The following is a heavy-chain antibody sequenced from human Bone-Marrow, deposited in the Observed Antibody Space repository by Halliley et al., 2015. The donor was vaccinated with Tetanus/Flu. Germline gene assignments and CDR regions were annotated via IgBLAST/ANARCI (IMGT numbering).Heavy chain of an antibody. CDR2: ISSDGNYK. J-gene: IGHJ4*02. V-gene: IGHV3-30*01. Sequence: VAVISSDGNYKFYAESVKGRFTISRDSSRNTLYLQMNSLRGEDMGVYYCARDRLRFLSAVFYDWGQGTLVTVSS. CDR3: ARDRLRFLSAVFYD. D-gene: IGHD3-3*01.